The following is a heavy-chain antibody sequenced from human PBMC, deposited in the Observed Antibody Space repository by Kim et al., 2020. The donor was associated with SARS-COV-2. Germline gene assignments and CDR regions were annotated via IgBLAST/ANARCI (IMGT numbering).Heavy chain of an antibody. D-gene: IGHD3-10*01. CDR2: IYYSGST. CDR1: GGSVSSNNYY. CDR3: ARDGDSAYYGSGSYRNYQYNGMDV. Sequence: SETLSLTCTVSGGSVSSNNYYWSWIRQTPGKGLEWIGYIYYSGSTNYNPSLKSRVTISVDTSKNQFSLKVSSVTAADTAVYYCARDGDSAYYGSGSYRNYQYNGMDVWGQGTTVTVSS. V-gene: IGHV4-61*01. J-gene: IGHJ6*02.